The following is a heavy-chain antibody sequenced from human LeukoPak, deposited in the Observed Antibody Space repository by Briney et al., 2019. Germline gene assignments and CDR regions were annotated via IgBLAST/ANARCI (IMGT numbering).Heavy chain of an antibody. CDR2: IYYSGST. J-gene: IGHJ4*02. CDR1: GGSISTTGYY. Sequence: PSETLSLTCTVSGGSISTTGYYWAWIRQPPGKGLQWIASIYYSGSTYYNSSLKSRVTISVDTSKNQFSLKLSSVTAADTAVYYCARHTTSLWSGVGPSFDYWGQGTLVTVSS. CDR3: ARHTTSLWSGVGPSFDY. V-gene: IGHV4-39*01. D-gene: IGHD3-10*02.